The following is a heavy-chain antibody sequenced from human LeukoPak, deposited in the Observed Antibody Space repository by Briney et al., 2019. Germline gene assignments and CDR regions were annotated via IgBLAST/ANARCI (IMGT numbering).Heavy chain of an antibody. CDR2: IWYDGSNK. Sequence: GGSLRLSCAASGFTFSNYAMHWVRQAPGEGLEWVAVIWYDGSNKYYADSVKGRFTISRDNSKNTLFLQMNSLRAEDTAAYYCARDRGTTYALDYWGQGTLVTVSS. J-gene: IGHJ4*02. CDR1: GFTFSNYA. D-gene: IGHD1-14*01. V-gene: IGHV3-33*01. CDR3: ARDRGTTYALDY.